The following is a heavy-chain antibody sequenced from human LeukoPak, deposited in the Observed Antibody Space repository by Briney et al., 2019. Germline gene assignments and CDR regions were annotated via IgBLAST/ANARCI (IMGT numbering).Heavy chain of an antibody. CDR1: GYTFTGYY. CDR2: INPNSGGT. Sequence: GASVKVSCKASGYTFTGYYMHWVRQAPGQGLGWMGWINPNSGGTNYAQKFQGRVTMTRDTSISTAYMELSRLRSDDTAVYYCARGDEYHYYYYYMDVWGKGTTVTVSS. J-gene: IGHJ6*03. D-gene: IGHD2-2*02. CDR3: ARGDEYHYYYYYMDV. V-gene: IGHV1-2*02.